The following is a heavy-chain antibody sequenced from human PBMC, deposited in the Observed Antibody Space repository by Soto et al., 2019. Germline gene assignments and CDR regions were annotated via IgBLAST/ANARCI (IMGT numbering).Heavy chain of an antibody. D-gene: IGHD3-3*01. CDR1: GFTFSSYA. J-gene: IGHJ6*02. V-gene: IGHV3-30-3*01. CDR2: ISYDGSNK. Sequence: QVPLVESGGGVVQPGRSLRLSCAASGFTFSSYAMHWVRQAPGKGLEWVAVISYDGSNKYYADSVKGRFTISRDNSKNTLYLQMNSLRAEDTAVYYCARDRGSSRLRFLDVAYYYGMDVWGQGTTVTVSS. CDR3: ARDRGSSRLRFLDVAYYYGMDV.